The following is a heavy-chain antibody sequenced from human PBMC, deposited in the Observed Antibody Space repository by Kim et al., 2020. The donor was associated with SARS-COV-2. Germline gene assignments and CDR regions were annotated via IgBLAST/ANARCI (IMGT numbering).Heavy chain of an antibody. J-gene: IGHJ4*02. CDR2: IDAGTGNR. Sequence: ASVKVSCKAFGYTFAKYPIHWVRQAPGQGLEWMGWIDAGTGNRRYSENFQGRVTITRDTSANIGYMEMSSLTSEDTGVYYCARDLNPTVFDYWGQGTLVTASS. V-gene: IGHV1-3*01. CDR3: ARDLNPTVFDY. CDR1: GYTFAKYP. D-gene: IGHD4-4*01.